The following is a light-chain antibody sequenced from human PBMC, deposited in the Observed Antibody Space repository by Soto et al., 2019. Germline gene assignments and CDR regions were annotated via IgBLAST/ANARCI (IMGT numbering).Light chain of an antibody. V-gene: IGKV1-5*03. CDR3: QQYDNLPPWT. J-gene: IGKJ1*01. CDR2: KAS. CDR1: PTISSW. Sequence: DIQMTQSPSTLSASVGDRVTITCRASPTISSWLAWYQQKPGKAPKLLIYKASSLESGVPSRFSGSGSGTEFTLTISSLQPDDFATYYCQQYDNLPPWTFGQGTKVDIK.